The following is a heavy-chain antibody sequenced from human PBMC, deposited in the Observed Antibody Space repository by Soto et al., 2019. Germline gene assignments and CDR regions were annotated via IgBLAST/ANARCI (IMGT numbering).Heavy chain of an antibody. CDR2: IKSKTDGGTT. CDR1: GFTFSNAW. CDR3: TTDRELVVVPAAMVGAFDI. J-gene: IGHJ3*02. Sequence: GGSLRLSCAASGFTFSNAWMSWVRQAPGKGLEWVGRIKSKTDGGTTDYAAPVKGRFTISRDDSKNTLYLQMNSLKTEDTAVYYCTTDRELVVVPAAMVGAFDIWGQGTMVTVSS. D-gene: IGHD2-2*01. V-gene: IGHV3-15*01.